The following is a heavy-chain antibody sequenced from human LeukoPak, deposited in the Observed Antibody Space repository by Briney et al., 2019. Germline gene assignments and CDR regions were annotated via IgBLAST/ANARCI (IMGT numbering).Heavy chain of an antibody. V-gene: IGHV4-59*12. J-gene: IGHJ3*02. Sequence: SETLSLTCTVSGGSISGYYWSWIRQPPGKGLEWLGYVSYSGTTNYNPSLKSRVTISVDTSKNQFSLKLSSVTAADTAVYYCAREYDSSGYYPSDAFDIWGQGTMVTVSS. D-gene: IGHD3-22*01. CDR1: GGSISGYY. CDR2: VSYSGTT. CDR3: AREYDSSGYYPSDAFDI.